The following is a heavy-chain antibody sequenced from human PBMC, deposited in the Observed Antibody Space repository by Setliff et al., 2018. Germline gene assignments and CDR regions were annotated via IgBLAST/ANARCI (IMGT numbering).Heavy chain of an antibody. Sequence: ASVKVSCKASGYTFTSYGISWVRQAPGQGLEWMGGIIPILGIANYAQKFQGRVTITADKSTSTAYMELSSLRSEDTAVYYCARIGITMIVVVNPSLFYGMDVWGQGTTVTVSS. V-gene: IGHV1-69*10. CDR3: ARIGITMIVVVNPSLFYGMDV. CDR2: IIPILGIA. CDR1: GYTFTSYG. D-gene: IGHD3-22*01. J-gene: IGHJ6*02.